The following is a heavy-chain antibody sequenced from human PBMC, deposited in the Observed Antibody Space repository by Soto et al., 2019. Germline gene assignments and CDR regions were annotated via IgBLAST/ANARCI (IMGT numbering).Heavy chain of an antibody. D-gene: IGHD2-2*01. J-gene: IGHJ3*02. CDR2: IDPSDSYT. CDR3: AMYGPDIVVVPAAQRGDAFDI. Sequence: GESLKISCRASGYSFTSYWIGWVRQMPGKGLEWMWRIDPSDSYTNYSPSFQGHVTISADKSISTAYLQWSSLKASDTAMYYCAMYGPDIVVVPAAQRGDAFDIWGQGTMVTVSS. CDR1: GYSFTSYW. V-gene: IGHV5-10-1*01.